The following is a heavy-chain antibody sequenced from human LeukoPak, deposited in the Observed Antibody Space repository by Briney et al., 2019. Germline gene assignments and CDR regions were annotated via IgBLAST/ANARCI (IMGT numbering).Heavy chain of an antibody. CDR3: AIHVIVVTTVPDAFDI. V-gene: IGHV5-51*01. CDR2: IFPDGSHT. Sequence: TGGSLRLSCAASGFTFSSYAMSWVRQVPGRGLEWMGIIFPDGSHTVYSPSFHGRITISADRYTSTAYLHWSSLGASDTAMYYCAIHVIVVTTVPDAFDIWGQGTMVTVSS. D-gene: IGHD2-21*02. CDR1: GFTFSSYA. J-gene: IGHJ3*02.